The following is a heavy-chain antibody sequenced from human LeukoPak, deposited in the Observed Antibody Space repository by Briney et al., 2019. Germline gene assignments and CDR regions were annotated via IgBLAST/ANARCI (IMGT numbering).Heavy chain of an antibody. CDR3: ARVGAAAGLGPNFDY. CDR1: GFTFSSYS. Sequence: GGSLRLSCAASGFTFSSYSMNWVRQAPGKGLEWVAAIRSSSSYIYYADSVKGRFTISRDNAKNSLYLQMNRLRAEDTAVYYCARVGAAAGLGPNFDYWGQGTLVTVSS. D-gene: IGHD6-13*01. CDR2: IRSSSSYI. V-gene: IGHV3-21*01. J-gene: IGHJ4*02.